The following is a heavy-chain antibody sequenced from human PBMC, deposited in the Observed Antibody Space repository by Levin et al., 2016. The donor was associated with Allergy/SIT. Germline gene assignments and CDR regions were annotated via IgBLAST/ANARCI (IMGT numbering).Heavy chain of an antibody. CDR1: GGSISSYY. D-gene: IGHD3-9*01. CDR3: ARLDILTGGEVDY. CDR2: IYYSGST. Sequence: SETLSLTCTVSGGSISSYYWSWIRQPPGKGLEWIGYIYYSGSTYYNPSLKSRVTISVDTSKNQFSLKLSSVTAADTAVYYCARLDILTGGEVDYWGQGTLVTVSS. J-gene: IGHJ4*02. V-gene: IGHV4-59*08.